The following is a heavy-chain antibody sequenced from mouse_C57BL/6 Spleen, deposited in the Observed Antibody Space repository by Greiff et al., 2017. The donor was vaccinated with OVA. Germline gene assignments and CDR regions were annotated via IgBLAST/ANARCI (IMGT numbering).Heavy chain of an antibody. V-gene: IGHV1-53*01. CDR3: ARSRYDYDGYYFDY. CDR1: GYTFTSYW. D-gene: IGHD2-4*01. J-gene: IGHJ2*01. Sequence: VQLQQPGTELVKPGASVKLSCKASGYTFTSYWMHWVKQRPGQGLEWIGNINPSNGGTNYNEKFKSKATLTVDKSSSTAYLQLSSLTSEDSAVYYCARSRYDYDGYYFDYWGQGTTLTVSS. CDR2: INPSNGGT.